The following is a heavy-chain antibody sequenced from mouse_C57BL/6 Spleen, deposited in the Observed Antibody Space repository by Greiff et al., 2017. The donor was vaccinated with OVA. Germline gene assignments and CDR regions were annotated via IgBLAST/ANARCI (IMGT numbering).Heavy chain of an antibody. V-gene: IGHV1-81*01. CDR3: ARYYYGSSLSSVDY. Sequence: VPLVESGAELARPGASVKLSCKASGYTFTSYGISWVKQRTGQGLEWIGEIYPRSGNTYYNEKFKGKATLTADKSSSTAYMELRSLTSEDSAVYFCARYYYGSSLSSVDYWGQGTTLTVSS. CDR1: GYTFTSYG. J-gene: IGHJ2*01. D-gene: IGHD1-1*01. CDR2: IYPRSGNT.